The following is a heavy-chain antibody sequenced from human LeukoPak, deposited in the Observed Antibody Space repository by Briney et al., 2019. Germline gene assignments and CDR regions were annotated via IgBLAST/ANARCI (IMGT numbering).Heavy chain of an antibody. V-gene: IGHV1-69*06. CDR2: IIPIFGTA. CDR1: GGTFSSNA. D-gene: IGHD6-6*01. Sequence: ASVKVSCKASGGTFSSNAISWVRQAPGQGLEWMGRIIPIFGTANYAQKFQGRVTITADKSTSTAYMELSSLRSEDTAVYYCARSPSSSPTSWGQGTLVTVSS. J-gene: IGHJ4*02. CDR3: ARSPSSSPTS.